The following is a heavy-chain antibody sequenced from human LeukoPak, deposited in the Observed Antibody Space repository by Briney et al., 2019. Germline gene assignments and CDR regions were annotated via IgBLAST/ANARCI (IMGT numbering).Heavy chain of an antibody. J-gene: IGHJ5*02. CDR3: ASLKEDDYGVNWFDP. CDR2: IYYSGST. Sequence: PSETLSLTCTVSGGSISYYYWSWIRQPPGKGLEWIGYIYYSGSTNYNPSLKSRVTISVDTSKNQFSLKLSSVTAADTAVYYCASLKEDDYGVNWFDPWGQGTLVTVSS. CDR1: GGSISYYY. V-gene: IGHV4-59*01. D-gene: IGHD4-17*01.